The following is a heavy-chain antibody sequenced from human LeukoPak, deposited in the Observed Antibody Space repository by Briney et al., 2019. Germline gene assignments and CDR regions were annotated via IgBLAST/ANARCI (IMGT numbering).Heavy chain of an antibody. V-gene: IGHV1-8*01. Sequence: ASVKVSCKASGYTFTSYDIDWVRQATGQGLEWMGWMNPNSGNTGYAQKFQGRVTMTRNTSISTAYMELSSLRSEDTAVYYCARSEYSSSSEGYDYWGQGTLVTVSS. J-gene: IGHJ4*02. D-gene: IGHD6-6*01. CDR2: MNPNSGNT. CDR1: GYTFTSYD. CDR3: ARSEYSSSSEGYDY.